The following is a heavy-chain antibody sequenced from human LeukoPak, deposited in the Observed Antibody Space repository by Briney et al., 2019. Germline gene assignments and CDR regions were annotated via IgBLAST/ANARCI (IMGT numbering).Heavy chain of an antibody. Sequence: ETLSLTCTVSGGSISSSSYYWGWIRQPPGKGLEWVSAISGSGGSTYYADSVKGRFTISRDNSKNTLYLQMNSLRAEDTAVYYCAKDLSWLVRTSLDYWGQGTLVTVSS. V-gene: IGHV3-23*01. D-gene: IGHD6-19*01. CDR3: AKDLSWLVRTSLDY. J-gene: IGHJ4*02. CDR1: GGSISSSSYY. CDR2: ISGSGGST.